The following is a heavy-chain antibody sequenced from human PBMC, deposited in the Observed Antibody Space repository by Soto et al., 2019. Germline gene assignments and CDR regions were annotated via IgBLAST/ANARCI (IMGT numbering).Heavy chain of an antibody. J-gene: IGHJ4*02. CDR1: GYKFTWDW. CDR2: VYPGDSDI. CDR3: TRSEQLYTFDS. D-gene: IGHD6-6*01. V-gene: IGHV5-51*01. Sequence: GECLKISCKASGYKFTWDWIGWVRQMPGKGLELMGVVYPGDSDIRYSPSFQGLVIISADKSITTAYLQWSSLKASDTAMYYCTRSEQLYTFDSWGQGTLVTVSS.